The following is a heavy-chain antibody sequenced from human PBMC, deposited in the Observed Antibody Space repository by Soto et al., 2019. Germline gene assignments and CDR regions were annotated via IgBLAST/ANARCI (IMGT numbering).Heavy chain of an antibody. CDR1: GYTFTSYA. V-gene: IGHV1-3*01. CDR2: INAGNGNT. D-gene: IGHD1-20*01. Sequence: GASVKVSCKASGYTFTSYAMHWVRQAPGQRLEWMGWINAGNGNTKYSQKFQGRVTITRGTSASTAYMELSSLRSEDTAVYYCARDPGGIFVDWYYFDYWGQGTLVTVSS. CDR3: ARDPGGIFVDWYYFDY. J-gene: IGHJ4*02.